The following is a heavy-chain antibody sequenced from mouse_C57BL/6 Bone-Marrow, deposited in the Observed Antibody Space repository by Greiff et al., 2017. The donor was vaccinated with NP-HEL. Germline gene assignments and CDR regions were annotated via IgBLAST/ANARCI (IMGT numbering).Heavy chain of an antibody. CDR2: INPSDSDT. D-gene: IGHD2-3*01. CDR3: ARFYDGYYDYAMDY. Sequence: QVQLKQPGAELVKPGASVKVSCKASGYTFTSYWMHWVKQRPAQGLEWIGRINPSDSDTNYTQKFKGKATLTVDKSSSTAYMQLSSLTSEDSAVYYCARFYDGYYDYAMDYWGQGTSVTVSS. V-gene: IGHV1-74*01. CDR1: GYTFTSYW. J-gene: IGHJ4*01.